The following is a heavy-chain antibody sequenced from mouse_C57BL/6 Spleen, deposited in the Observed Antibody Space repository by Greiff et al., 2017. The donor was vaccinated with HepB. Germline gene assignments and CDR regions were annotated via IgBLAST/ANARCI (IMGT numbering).Heavy chain of an antibody. V-gene: IGHV1-62-2*01. CDR2: FYPGSGSI. D-gene: IGHD1-1*01. Sequence: QVQLQQSGAELVKPGASVKLSCKASGYTFTEYTIHWVKQRSGQGLEWIGWFYPGSGSIKYNEKFKDKATLTADKSSSTVYMELSRLTSEDSAVYFCARHEAPFITAVVANDFDYWGQGTTLTVSS. J-gene: IGHJ2*01. CDR3: ARHEAPFITAVVANDFDY. CDR1: GYTFTEYT.